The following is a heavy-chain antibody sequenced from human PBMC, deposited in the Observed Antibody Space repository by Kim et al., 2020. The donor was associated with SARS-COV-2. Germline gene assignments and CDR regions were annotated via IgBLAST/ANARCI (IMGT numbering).Heavy chain of an antibody. V-gene: IGHV4-39*01. CDR2: IYYSGST. CDR1: GGPISSSSYY. D-gene: IGHD3-9*01. CDR3: AAALDFDYDILTGYYFDY. J-gene: IGHJ4*02. Sequence: SETLSLTCTVSGGPISSSSYYWGWIRQPPGKGLEWIGSIYYSGSTYYNPSLKSRVTISVDTSKNQFSLKLSSVTAADTAVYYCAAALDFDYDILTGYYFDYWGQGTLVTVSS.